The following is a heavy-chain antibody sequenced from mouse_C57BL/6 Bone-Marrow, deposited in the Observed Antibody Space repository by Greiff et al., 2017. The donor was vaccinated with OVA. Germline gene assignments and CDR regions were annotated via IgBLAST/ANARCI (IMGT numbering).Heavy chain of an antibody. CDR3: ARGDGYDNFDY. CDR1: GFTFSDYY. V-gene: IGHV5-16*01. D-gene: IGHD2-2*01. Sequence: EVKLVESEGGLVQPGSSMKLSCTASGFTFSDYYMAWVRQVPEKGLEWVANINYDGSSAYYLDSLKSRFIISRDNAKNILYLQMSSLKSEDTATYYCARGDGYDNFDYWGQGTTLTVSS. J-gene: IGHJ2*01. CDR2: INYDGSSA.